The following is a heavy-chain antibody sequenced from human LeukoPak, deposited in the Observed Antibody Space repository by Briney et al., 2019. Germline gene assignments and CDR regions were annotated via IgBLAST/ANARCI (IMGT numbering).Heavy chain of an antibody. CDR3: AKEREGTYFDY. CDR2: ISYDGSNE. D-gene: IGHD1-26*01. CDR1: GFTFSSYV. Sequence: GRSLRLSCAASGFTFSSYVMHWVRQAPGKGLEWVAIISYDGSNEYYADSVKGRFTISRDNSKNTLYLQMNSLRVEDTAVYYCAKEREGTYFDYWGQGTLVTVSS. V-gene: IGHV3-30*04. J-gene: IGHJ4*02.